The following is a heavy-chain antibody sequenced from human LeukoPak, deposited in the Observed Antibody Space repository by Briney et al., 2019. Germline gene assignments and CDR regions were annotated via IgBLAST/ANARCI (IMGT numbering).Heavy chain of an antibody. CDR2: IYPVDTDT. V-gene: IGHV5-51*01. CDR1: GYSFTSYW. D-gene: IGHD1-26*01. J-gene: IGHJ5*02. CDR3: ARREEKKKGFDP. Sequence: GESLKISCKGSGYSFTSYWIGWVRQMPGKGLECMGIIYPVDTDTRYSPSFQGQVTISADKSISTAYLQRSSLKASDTAMYYCARREEKKKGFDPWGQGTLVTVSS.